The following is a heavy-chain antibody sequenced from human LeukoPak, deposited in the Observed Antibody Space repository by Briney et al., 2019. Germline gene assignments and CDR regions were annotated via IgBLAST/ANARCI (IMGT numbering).Heavy chain of an antibody. V-gene: IGHV3-23*01. CDR3: AKGYCTNTGCSAGY. D-gene: IGHD2-2*01. CDR1: GFTFNNYA. Sequence: GGSLRLSCAASGFTFNNYAMTWVRQAPGKGLEWVSAITGRANTPYYADSVKGRFTISRDNSRNTLYLQMNTLRAEDTALYYCAKGYCTNTGCSAGYWGQGTLVTVSS. CDR2: ITGRANTP. J-gene: IGHJ4*02.